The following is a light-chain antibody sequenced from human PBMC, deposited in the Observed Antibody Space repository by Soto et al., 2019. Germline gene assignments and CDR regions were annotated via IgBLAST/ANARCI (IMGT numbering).Light chain of an antibody. V-gene: IGLV2-14*01. CDR3: TSYIHRRTLVV. CDR1: SIDVGGYNY. CDR2: GVT. J-gene: IGLJ2*01. Sequence: QSALTQPASVSGSPGQSITISCTGTSIDVGGYNYVSWYQHHPGKAPKLMIYGVTNRPSGVSIRFSGSKSGNTASLTISGLQPEDEADYYCTSYIHRRTLVVFGGGTKLTV.